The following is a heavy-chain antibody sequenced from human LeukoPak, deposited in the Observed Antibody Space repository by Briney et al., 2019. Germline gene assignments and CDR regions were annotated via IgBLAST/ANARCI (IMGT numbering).Heavy chain of an antibody. CDR3: ARDYYDSSGYYHPNFDY. CDR1: GFTFSSYA. D-gene: IGHD3-22*01. Sequence: PGGSLRLSCAASGFTFSSYAMHWVRQAPGKGLEWVAVISYDGSNKYYADSVKGRFTISRDNSKNTLYLQMNSLRAEDTAVYYCARDYYDSSGYYHPNFDYWGQGTLVTVSS. V-gene: IGHV3-30*04. J-gene: IGHJ4*02. CDR2: ISYDGSNK.